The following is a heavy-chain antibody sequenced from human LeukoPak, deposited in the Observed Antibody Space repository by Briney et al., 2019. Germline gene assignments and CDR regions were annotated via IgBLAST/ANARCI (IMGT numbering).Heavy chain of an antibody. CDR3: TKASGYRFGHFDY. Sequence: PGGSLRLSRVHSLFSFDDYAMHWVRQDPGKGLEWVSSIYWDIGSMDYAQSVKGRFTISRDNAKNTLYLQMNSLRPEDTAFYYSTKASGYRFGHFDYSGQGTLVTVSS. V-gene: IGHV3-9*01. D-gene: IGHD5-18*01. CDR2: IYWDIGSM. J-gene: IGHJ4*02. CDR1: LFSFDDYA.